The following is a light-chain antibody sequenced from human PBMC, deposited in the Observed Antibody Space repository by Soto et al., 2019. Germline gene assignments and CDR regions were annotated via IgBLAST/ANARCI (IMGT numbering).Light chain of an antibody. CDR3: GTWDSTLSSDV. CDR2: DND. Sequence: QAVVTQPPSVSAAPGLKVTISCSGSSSNIGNNYVSWYQQFPGTAPKVIIFDNDERPSGTPDRFSGSKSGTSATLVITELQTGDEADYYCGTWDSTLSSDVFGGGTKVTV. V-gene: IGLV1-51*01. CDR1: SSNIGNNY. J-gene: IGLJ3*02.